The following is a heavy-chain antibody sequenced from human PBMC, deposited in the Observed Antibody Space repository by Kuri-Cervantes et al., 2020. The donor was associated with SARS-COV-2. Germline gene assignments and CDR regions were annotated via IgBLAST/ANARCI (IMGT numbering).Heavy chain of an antibody. CDR1: GGTFSSYA. Sequence: SVKVSCKASGGTFSSYAISWVRQAPGQGLEWMGRIIPIFGIANYAQKFQGRVTITADKSTSTAYMELSSLRSDDTAVYYCARDRPCSSSWYPDYWGQGTLVTVSS. CDR3: ARDRPCSSSWYPDY. D-gene: IGHD6-13*01. V-gene: IGHV1-69*04. CDR2: IIPIFGIA. J-gene: IGHJ4*02.